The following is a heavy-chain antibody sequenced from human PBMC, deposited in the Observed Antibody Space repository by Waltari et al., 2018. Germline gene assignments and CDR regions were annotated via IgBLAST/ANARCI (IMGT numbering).Heavy chain of an antibody. CDR3: AKGGGRITIFGVVYFDY. Sequence: EVQLLESGGGLVQLGGSLRPSCEPSGFPFSSYAMSWFRLAPGKGLEWVSAISGSGGSTYYADSVKGRFTISRDNSKNTLYLQMNSLRAEDTAVYYCAKGGGRITIFGVVYFDYWGQGTLVTVSS. D-gene: IGHD3-3*01. V-gene: IGHV3-23*01. CDR2: ISGSGGST. J-gene: IGHJ4*02. CDR1: GFPFSSYA.